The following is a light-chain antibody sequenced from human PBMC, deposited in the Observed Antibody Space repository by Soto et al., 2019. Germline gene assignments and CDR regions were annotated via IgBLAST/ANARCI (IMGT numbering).Light chain of an antibody. V-gene: IGKV3-15*01. J-gene: IGKJ1*01. CDR1: QSVTSN. Sequence: EMVLTQSPATLSVSPGERATPSCRASQSVTSNLAWYQQKPGQAPRLLIYRASTRATGIPVRFSGSGSGTEFTLTISSLQSEDFALYYCQQYNIWPWTFGQGTKVEIK. CDR2: RAS. CDR3: QQYNIWPWT.